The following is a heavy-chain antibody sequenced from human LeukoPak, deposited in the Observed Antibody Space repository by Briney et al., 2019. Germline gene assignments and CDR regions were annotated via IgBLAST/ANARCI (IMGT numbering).Heavy chain of an antibody. V-gene: IGHV1-24*01. CDR1: GYTLTELS. CDR3: AREAAGGTTSFDY. CDR2: FDPEDGKT. D-gene: IGHD6-13*01. J-gene: IGHJ4*02. Sequence: ASVKVSCKVSGYTLTELSTHWVRQAPGKGLEWMGGFDPEDGKTIYAQKFQGRVTMTEDTATDTVYMELSSLRSEDTAVYYCAREAAGGTTSFDYWGQGTLVTVSS.